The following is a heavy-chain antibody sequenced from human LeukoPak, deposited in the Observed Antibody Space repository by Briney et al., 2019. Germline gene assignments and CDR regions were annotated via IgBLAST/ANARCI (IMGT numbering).Heavy chain of an antibody. CDR3: AKGGSTNFYYGDV. Sequence: PSETLSLTCSVSGGSMTNLYWTWIRQPPGKGLEWIGDMYDSGSTRYNTSLESRVTISVDTSKNQFSLKLSSVTAADTAVYYCAKGGSTNFYYGDVWGQGTTVTVSS. CDR2: MYDSGST. J-gene: IGHJ6*02. CDR1: GGSMTNLY. D-gene: IGHD2/OR15-2a*01. V-gene: IGHV4-59*01.